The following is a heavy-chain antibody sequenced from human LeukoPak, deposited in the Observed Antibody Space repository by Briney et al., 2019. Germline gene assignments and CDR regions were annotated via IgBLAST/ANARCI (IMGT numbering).Heavy chain of an antibody. D-gene: IGHD3-10*01. Sequence: PSETLSLTCTVSGDSISSYYWSWIRQPPGKGLEWIGYIYYSGSTNYNPSLKSRVSISVDTSKNQFSLKLNAVTAADTALYYCARSNYGSGSYYNNWGQGTLVSVSS. CDR3: ARSNYGSGSYYNN. J-gene: IGHJ4*02. CDR1: GDSISSYY. V-gene: IGHV4-59*12. CDR2: IYYSGST.